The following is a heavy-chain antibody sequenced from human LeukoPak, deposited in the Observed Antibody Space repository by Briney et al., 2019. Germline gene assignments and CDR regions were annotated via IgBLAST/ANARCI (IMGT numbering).Heavy chain of an antibody. CDR2: IHHSGSS. CDR3: AREGDPTGSYYNY. D-gene: IGHD3-10*01. J-gene: IGHJ4*02. V-gene: IGHV4-4*02. Sequence: PSETLSLTCTDSGDSISSTNRWSWVRQPPGKGLEWIGEIHHSGSSNYNPSLKSRVTISVDKSKNQFSLNLNCVTAADTAVYYCAREGDPTGSYYNYWGRGILVTVSS. CDR1: GDSISSTNR.